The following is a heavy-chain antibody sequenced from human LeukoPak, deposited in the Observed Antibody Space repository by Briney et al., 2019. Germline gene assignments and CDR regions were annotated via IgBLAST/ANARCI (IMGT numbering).Heavy chain of an antibody. CDR3: ARDETRAKAFDI. CDR2: ISSSGSYI. J-gene: IGHJ3*02. Sequence: GGSLRLSCAASGFTFSSYSMNWVRQAPGKGLEWVSSISSSGSYIYYADSVKGRFTISRDNAKNSLYLQMNSLRAEDTAVYYCARDETRAKAFDIWGQGTMVTVSS. V-gene: IGHV3-21*01. CDR1: GFTFSSYS.